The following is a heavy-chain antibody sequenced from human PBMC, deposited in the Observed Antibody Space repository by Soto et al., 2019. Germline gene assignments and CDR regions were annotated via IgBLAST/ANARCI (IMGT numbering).Heavy chain of an antibody. Sequence: QVQLVQSGAEVKKPGSSVKVSCKASGGTFSSYAISWVRQAPGQGLEWMGGIIPIFGTADYAQKFQVRATITADESTSTGNMGLSSLRSEATAVYYCASHYDSSGYYYRGLDYWGQGTLVTVSS. CDR3: ASHYDSSGYYYRGLDY. V-gene: IGHV1-69*12. CDR2: IIPIFGTA. J-gene: IGHJ4*02. CDR1: GGTFSSYA. D-gene: IGHD3-22*01.